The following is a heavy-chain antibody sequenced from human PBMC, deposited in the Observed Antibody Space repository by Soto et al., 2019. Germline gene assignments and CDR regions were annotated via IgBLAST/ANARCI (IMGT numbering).Heavy chain of an antibody. J-gene: IGHJ6*02. Sequence: PGGSLRLSCAASGFTFSSYAMHWVRQAPGKGLEWVAIISYDGNNKYYADSVKGRFTISRDNSKDTLYLQMNSLRAEDTAVYYCAKDRAVATYYYYYGMDVWGQGTTVTVSS. CDR1: GFTFSSYA. CDR2: ISYDGNNK. D-gene: IGHD5-12*01. V-gene: IGHV3-30-3*01. CDR3: AKDRAVATYYYYYGMDV.